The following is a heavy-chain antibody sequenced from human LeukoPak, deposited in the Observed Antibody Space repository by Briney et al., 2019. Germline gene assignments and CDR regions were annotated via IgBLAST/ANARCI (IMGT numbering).Heavy chain of an antibody. CDR3: ARDLLWFGELLSVDY. CDR1: GGSISSSSYY. Sequence: SETLSLTCTVSGGSISSSSYYWGWIRQPPGKGLEWIGSIYYSGSTYYNPSLKSRVTISVDTSKNQFSLKLSSVTAADTAVYYCARDLLWFGELLSVDYWGQGTLVTVSS. J-gene: IGHJ4*02. V-gene: IGHV4-39*07. D-gene: IGHD3-10*01. CDR2: IYYSGST.